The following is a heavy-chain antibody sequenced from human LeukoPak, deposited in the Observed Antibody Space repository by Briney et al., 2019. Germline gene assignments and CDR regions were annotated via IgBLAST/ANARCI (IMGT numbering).Heavy chain of an antibody. CDR2: ISSSSSYI. V-gene: IGHV3-21*01. CDR3: ARVGVPYSSSWYLGY. D-gene: IGHD6-13*01. J-gene: IGHJ4*02. CDR1: GFTFSSYS. Sequence: GGSLRLSCAASGFTFSSYSMNWVRQAPGKGLEWVSSISSSSSYIYYADSVKGRFTISRDNAKNTLYLQMNSLRAEDTAVYYCARVGVPYSSSWYLGYWGQGTLVTVSS.